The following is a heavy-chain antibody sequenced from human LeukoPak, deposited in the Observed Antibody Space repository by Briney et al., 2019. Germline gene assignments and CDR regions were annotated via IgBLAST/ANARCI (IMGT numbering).Heavy chain of an antibody. J-gene: IGHJ4*02. Sequence: GGPLRLSCAASGFTFSSYTMNWVRQAPGKGLEWVSYINSSSTYIYYADSLKGRSTISRDNAKNSLYLQMNSLRAEDTAVYYCASGGPPSAVVTARFDYWGQGTLVTVSS. V-gene: IGHV3-21*01. CDR2: INSSSTYI. CDR1: GFTFSSYT. CDR3: ASGGPPSAVVTARFDY. D-gene: IGHD4-23*01.